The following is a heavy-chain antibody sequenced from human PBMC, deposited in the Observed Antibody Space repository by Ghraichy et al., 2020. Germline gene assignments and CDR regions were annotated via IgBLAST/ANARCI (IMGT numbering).Heavy chain of an antibody. CDR2: IFHSGDT. D-gene: IGHD4-17*01. CDR3: ARTTKNYGMDV. Sequence: GCAMSSGYFWGWIRQPPGKGLEWIGSIFHSGDTYYNPSLQSRVTISVDTSKNQFSLKLSSVTAADTSVYYCARTTKNYGMDVWGQGTTVTVSS. J-gene: IGHJ6*02. V-gene: IGHV4-38-2*01. CDR1: GCAMSSGYF.